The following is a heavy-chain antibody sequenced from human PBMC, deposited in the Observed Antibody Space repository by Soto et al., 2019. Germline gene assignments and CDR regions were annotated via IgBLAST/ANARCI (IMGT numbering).Heavy chain of an antibody. Sequence: QVQIQESGPGLVKPSGTLSLACSVSSVSVSGSYWCAWVRQPPGKGLEWIGEIDHSGHTNYNPSFKSRVTMSLDNSKNQFSLNLRSVTAADTAVYYCARSNWNYVRTLDYWGQGTQVIVSS. CDR1: SVSVSGSYW. CDR2: IDHSGHT. J-gene: IGHJ4*02. D-gene: IGHD1-7*01. CDR3: ARSNWNYVRTLDY. V-gene: IGHV4-4*02.